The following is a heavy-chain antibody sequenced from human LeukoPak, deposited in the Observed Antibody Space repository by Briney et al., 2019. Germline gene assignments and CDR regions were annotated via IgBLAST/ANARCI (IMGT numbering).Heavy chain of an antibody. V-gene: IGHV3-11*01. CDR2: ISSSGSTI. CDR1: GFTFSDYY. D-gene: IGHD3-3*01. CDR3: ARAVFWSGWRYMDV. Sequence: GGSLRLSCAASGFTFSDYYMSWIRQAPGKGLEWVSYISSSGSTIYYADSVKGRFTISRDNAKNSLYLQMNSLRAEDTAVYYCARAVFWSGWRYMDVWGKGTTVTVSS. J-gene: IGHJ6*03.